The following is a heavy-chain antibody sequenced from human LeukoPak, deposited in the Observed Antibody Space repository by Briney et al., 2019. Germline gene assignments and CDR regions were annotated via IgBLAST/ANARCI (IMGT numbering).Heavy chain of an antibody. CDR1: GFSVSSSG. D-gene: IGHD6-19*01. CDR2: ISVDGETA. V-gene: IGHV3-23*01. CDR3: AQGYLSGWYPH. J-gene: IGHJ4*02. Sequence: GGSLRLSCTVSGFSVSSSGMSWVRQAPGKGLELISAISVDGETALYADSVKGRFIISRDNSKNTLYLQMNSLRAEDTAVYYWAQGYLSGWYPHWGQGSLVSVSS.